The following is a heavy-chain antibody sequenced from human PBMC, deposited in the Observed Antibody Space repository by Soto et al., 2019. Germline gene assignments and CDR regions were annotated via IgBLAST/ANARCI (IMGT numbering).Heavy chain of an antibody. CDR2: IYYTGNN. Sequence: SETLSLTCTVSGDSISSPHYYWTWVRQPPGKGLEWVGYIYYTGNNFYNPALQSRIAMSVDPSTNQFSLNLASVTAADTAVYYCAREPKQNYDTYTWNGGFDSWGPGTLVTVSS. J-gene: IGHJ4*02. D-gene: IGHD3-22*01. V-gene: IGHV4-30-4*01. CDR3: AREPKQNYDTYTWNGGFDS. CDR1: GDSISSPHYY.